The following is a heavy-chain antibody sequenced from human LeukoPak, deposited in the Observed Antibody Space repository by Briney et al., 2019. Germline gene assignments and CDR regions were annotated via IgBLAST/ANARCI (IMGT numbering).Heavy chain of an antibody. D-gene: IGHD3-22*01. J-gene: IGHJ3*02. CDR3: ARDRYDSSGRDAFDI. CDR2: IIPIFGTA. V-gene: IGHV1-69*06. CDR1: GGTFSSYA. Sequence: ASVKVSCKASGGTFSSYAISWVRQAPGQGLEWMGGIIPIFGTANYAQKFQGRVTITADKSTSTAYMELSSLRSEDTAVYYCARDRYDSSGRDAFDIWGQGTMVTVSS.